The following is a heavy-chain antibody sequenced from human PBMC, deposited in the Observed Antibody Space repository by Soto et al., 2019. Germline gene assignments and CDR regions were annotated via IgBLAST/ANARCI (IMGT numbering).Heavy chain of an antibody. D-gene: IGHD5-12*01. CDR2: ISSSGSTI. CDR3: ARDFSRGYSGYDFSGSFDY. V-gene: IGHV3-11*01. CDR1: GFTFSDYY. J-gene: IGHJ4*02. Sequence: GGSLRLSCAASGFTFSDYYMSWIRQASGKGLEWISYISSSGSTIYYADSVKGRFTISRDNAKNSLYLQMNSLRAEDTAVYYCARDFSRGYSGYDFSGSFDYWGQGTLVTVSS.